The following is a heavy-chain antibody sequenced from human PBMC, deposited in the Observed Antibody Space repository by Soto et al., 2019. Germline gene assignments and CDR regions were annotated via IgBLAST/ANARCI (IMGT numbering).Heavy chain of an antibody. CDR2: IYYSGST. J-gene: IGHJ6*02. D-gene: IGHD3-10*01. CDR3: ARDPVSDYYGSGSYHYGMDV. CDR1: GGSVSSGSYY. V-gene: IGHV4-61*01. Sequence: NPSETLSLTCTVSGGSVSSGSYYWSWIRQPPGKGLEWIGYIYYSGSTNYNPSLKSRVTISVDTSKNQFSLKLSSVTAADTAVYYCARDPVSDYYGSGSYHYGMDVWGQGTTVTVSS.